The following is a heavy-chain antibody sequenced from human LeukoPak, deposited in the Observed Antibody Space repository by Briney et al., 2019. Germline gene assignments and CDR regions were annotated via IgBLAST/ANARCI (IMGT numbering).Heavy chain of an antibody. D-gene: IGHD1-1*01. V-gene: IGHV3-30*02. Sequence: GGSLRLSCAASGFTFSSYGMDWVRQAPGKGLEWVAFIRYDGSNKYYADSVKGRITISRDNSKNTLYLHMNSLRAEDTAVYYCAKDHLGTTPYYFDYWGQGTLVTVSS. J-gene: IGHJ4*01. CDR1: GFTFSSYG. CDR2: IRYDGSNK. CDR3: AKDHLGTTPYYFDY.